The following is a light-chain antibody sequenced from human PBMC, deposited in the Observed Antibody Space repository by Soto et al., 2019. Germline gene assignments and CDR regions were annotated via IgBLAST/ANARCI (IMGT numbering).Light chain of an antibody. J-gene: IGLJ1*01. CDR2: DVS. CDR1: SSDVGGCNY. V-gene: IGLV2-14*03. CDR3: YSYTSSSTYV. Sequence: QSVLTQPASVSGSPGQSITISCTGTSSDVGGCNYVSWYQQHPAKAPKVMIYDVSNRPSGVSNRFSGSKSGNTASLTISGLQAEDEADYYCYSYTSSSTYVFGTGTKVTVL.